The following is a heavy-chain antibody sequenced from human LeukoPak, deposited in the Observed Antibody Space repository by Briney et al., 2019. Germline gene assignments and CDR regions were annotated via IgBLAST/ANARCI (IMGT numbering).Heavy chain of an antibody. CDR3: ARFGITVVRGGKYYFDY. J-gene: IGHJ4*02. V-gene: IGHV4-59*08. CDR2: IYYSGAT. D-gene: IGHD3-10*01. Sequence: KPSETLSLTCTVSGGSISNYYWSWIRQPPGKGLEWIGHIYYSGATKYNPSLKSRITISVDTSKNQFSLMLSSVTAADTAGYHCARFGITVVRGGKYYFDYWGQGTLVTVSS. CDR1: GGSISNYY.